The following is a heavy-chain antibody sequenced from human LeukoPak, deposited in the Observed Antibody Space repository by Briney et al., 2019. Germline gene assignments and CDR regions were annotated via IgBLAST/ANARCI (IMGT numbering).Heavy chain of an antibody. Sequence: GGSLRLSCVASGFTFSDYFMTWIRQPPGKPLECVSYISTIDGIIYYADSVKDRFTISRDNAKSSLFLQMNNLRAEDTAAYYCAKASWGMDVWGQGSSVIVS. CDR1: GFTFSDYF. CDR2: ISTIDGII. J-gene: IGHJ6*02. CDR3: AKASWGMDV. V-gene: IGHV3-11*01.